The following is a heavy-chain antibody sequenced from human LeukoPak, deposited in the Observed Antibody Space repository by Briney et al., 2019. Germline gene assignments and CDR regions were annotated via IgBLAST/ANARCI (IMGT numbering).Heavy chain of an antibody. Sequence: SETLSLTCSVSGGSISSYYWSWVRQPPGKGLEWIGYIYYSGSNNYNPSLKSRVTISVDTSKNQFSLKLTSVTAADTAVYYCARRAAFYYSLGVWGQGTTVTVSS. CDR1: GGSISSYY. CDR3: ARRAAFYYSLGV. CDR2: IYYSGSN. J-gene: IGHJ6*02. D-gene: IGHD6-13*01. V-gene: IGHV4-59*01.